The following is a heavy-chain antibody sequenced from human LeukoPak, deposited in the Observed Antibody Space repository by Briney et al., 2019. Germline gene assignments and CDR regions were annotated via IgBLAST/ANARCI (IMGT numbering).Heavy chain of an antibody. CDR3: AREAPVWDYDILTGLDY. CDR2: IYSGGST. J-gene: IGHJ4*02. D-gene: IGHD3-9*01. CDR1: GFTVSSNY. Sequence: PGGSLRLSCAASGFTVSSNYMSWVRQAPGKGLEWVSVIYSGGSTYYADSVKGRFTISRDNSKNTLYLQMNSLRAEDTAVYYCAREAPVWDYDILTGLDYWGQGTLVTVSS. V-gene: IGHV3-53*01.